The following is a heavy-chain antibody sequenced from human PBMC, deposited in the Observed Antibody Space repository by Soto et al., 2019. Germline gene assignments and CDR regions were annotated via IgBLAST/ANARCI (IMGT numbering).Heavy chain of an antibody. CDR1: GGSISSYY. J-gene: IGHJ3*02. D-gene: IGHD3-3*01. V-gene: IGHV4-59*08. Sequence: QVQLQESGPGLVKPSETLSLTCTVSGGSISSYYWSWIRQPPGKGLEWIGYIYYSGSTNYNPSLKSRVTISVDTSKNQFSLKLSSVTAADTAVYYCARRTIFRRDAFDIWGQGTMVTVSS. CDR2: IYYSGST. CDR3: ARRTIFRRDAFDI.